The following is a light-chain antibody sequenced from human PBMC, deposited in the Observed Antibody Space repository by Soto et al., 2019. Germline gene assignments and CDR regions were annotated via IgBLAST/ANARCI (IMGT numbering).Light chain of an antibody. Sequence: EIVLTQSPGTLSLSPGERATLSCRASQSVSSSYLAWYQQKPSQAPRLLIYGASSRATRIPDRFSGSGSGTDVTLTISRLEPEDFAVYHCQQYGSSAVTFGQGTKVEIK. J-gene: IGKJ1*01. CDR3: QQYGSSAVT. CDR2: GAS. V-gene: IGKV3-20*01. CDR1: QSVSSSY.